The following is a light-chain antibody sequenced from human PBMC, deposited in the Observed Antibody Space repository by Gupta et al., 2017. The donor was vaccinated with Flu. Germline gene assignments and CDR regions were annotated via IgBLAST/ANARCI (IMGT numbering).Light chain of an antibody. Sequence: DIQMTQSPSSLSASVGDRVTITCLASQSISSYLNWYQQKPGKAPKLLISAASTLQSGVPSRFSGSGSGTDFTLTISIRQPEDFATYYCQQRDSTPWTFGQGTKVEIK. CDR1: QSISSY. CDR3: QQRDSTPWT. J-gene: IGKJ1*01. V-gene: IGKV1-39*01. CDR2: AAS.